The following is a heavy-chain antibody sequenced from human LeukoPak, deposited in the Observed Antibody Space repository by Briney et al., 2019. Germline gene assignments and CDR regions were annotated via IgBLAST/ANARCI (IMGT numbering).Heavy chain of an antibody. J-gene: IGHJ6*03. CDR1: GFIFDDYA. V-gene: IGHV3-9*01. CDR3: ARENLFGVVPPYYYYMDV. CDR2: ISWNSGSI. Sequence: PGRSLRLSCAASGFIFDDYAMHWVRQAPGKGLEWVSGISWNSGSIGYADSVRGRFTISRDNSKNSLYLQMNSLRAEDTALYYCARENLFGVVPPYYYYMDVWGKGTTVTVSS. D-gene: IGHD3-3*01.